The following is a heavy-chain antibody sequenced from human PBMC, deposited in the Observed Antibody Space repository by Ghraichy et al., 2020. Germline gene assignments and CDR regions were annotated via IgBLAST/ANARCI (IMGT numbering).Heavy chain of an antibody. Sequence: LSLTCEGSGFSFSDYSMIWVRLTPRKALEWVSYITGSSITIFYTDSVKGRFTISRDNAKNSLYLQMNSRRAEDTAVYYCARLPLPRRAAVGDWYFDLWGRGTLVTVSS. CDR1: GFSFSDYS. V-gene: IGHV3-48*01. J-gene: IGHJ2*01. CDR2: ITGSSITI. CDR3: ARLPLPRRAAVGDWYFDL. D-gene: IGHD6-13*01.